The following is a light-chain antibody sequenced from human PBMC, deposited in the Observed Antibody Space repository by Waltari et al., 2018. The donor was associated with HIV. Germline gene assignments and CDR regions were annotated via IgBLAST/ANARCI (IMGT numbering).Light chain of an antibody. Sequence: QSALTQPASVSGSLRQSLPFSCTGTSSDIGSFNYVSWYQQHPGKAPKTIIYDVTNRPSGVSNRFSASKSGNTASLTISGLQAEDEADYYCTSVTSSSAWVFGGGTMLTVL. J-gene: IGLJ3*02. CDR2: DVT. CDR1: SSDIGSFNY. CDR3: TSVTSSSAWV. V-gene: IGLV2-14*03.